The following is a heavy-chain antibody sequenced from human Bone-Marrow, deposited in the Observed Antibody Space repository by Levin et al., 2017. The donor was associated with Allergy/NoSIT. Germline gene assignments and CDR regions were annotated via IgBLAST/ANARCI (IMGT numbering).Heavy chain of an antibody. V-gene: IGHV3-30-3*01. CDR3: ARVFRVFYGGNSVVRVDAFDI. Sequence: PGGSLRLSCAASGFTFSSYAMHWVRQAPGKGLEWVAVISYDGSNKYYADSVKGRFTISRDNSKNTLYLQMNSLRAEDTAVYYCARVFRVFYGGNSVVRVDAFDIWGQGTMVTVSS. J-gene: IGHJ3*02. CDR1: GFTFSSYA. D-gene: IGHD4-23*01. CDR2: ISYDGSNK.